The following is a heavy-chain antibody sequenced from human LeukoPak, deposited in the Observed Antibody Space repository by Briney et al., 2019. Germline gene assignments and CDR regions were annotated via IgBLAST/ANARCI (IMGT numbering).Heavy chain of an antibody. D-gene: IGHD4-17*01. V-gene: IGHV1-18*01. CDR2: ISAYNGNT. J-gene: IGHJ6*02. Sequence: ASVKVSCEASGYTFTSYGISWVRQAPGQGLEWMGWISAYNGNTNYAQKLQGRVTMTTDTSTSTAYMELRSLRSDDTAVYYCARGGDDYVYYYYYGMDVWGQGTTVTVS. CDR3: ARGGDDYVYYYYYGMDV. CDR1: GYTFTSYG.